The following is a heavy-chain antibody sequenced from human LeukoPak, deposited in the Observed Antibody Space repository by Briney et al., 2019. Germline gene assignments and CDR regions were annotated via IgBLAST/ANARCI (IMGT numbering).Heavy chain of an antibody. CDR3: ARGSIAGSWHYYFDL. J-gene: IGHJ2*01. CDR1: GFTFDKYG. D-gene: IGHD6-13*01. CDR2: IWYDGTTK. Sequence: GRSLRLSCAASGFTFDKYGMDWVRQAPGKGLEWVAVIWYDGTTKFYADSVKGRFTISRDNSKNTLSLQMDSLRAEDTAVYYCARGSIAGSWHYYFDLWGRGTLVSVSS. V-gene: IGHV3-33*01.